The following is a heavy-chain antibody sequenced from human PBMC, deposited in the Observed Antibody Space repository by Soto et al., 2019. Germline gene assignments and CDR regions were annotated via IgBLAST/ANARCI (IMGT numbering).Heavy chain of an antibody. V-gene: IGHV4-31*03. Sequence: QVQLQESGPGLVKPSQTLSLTCTVSGGSISSGGYYWSWIRQHPGKGLEWIGYIYYSGSTYYNPSLNSRVTVSVDTSKNQCSLKLSSVTAADTAVYYCARAHVVVAAAYFDYWGQGTLVTVSS. J-gene: IGHJ4*02. CDR1: GGSISSGGYY. CDR3: ARAHVVVAAAYFDY. CDR2: IYYSGST. D-gene: IGHD2-15*01.